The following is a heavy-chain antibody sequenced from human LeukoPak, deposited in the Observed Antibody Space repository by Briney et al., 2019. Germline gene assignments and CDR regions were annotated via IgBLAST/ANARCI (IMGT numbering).Heavy chain of an antibody. CDR3: ARENIAAAGFY. J-gene: IGHJ4*02. Sequence: GESLRLSCAASGFTFSDYSMNWVRQAPGKGLEWVSAISGSGGSTYYADSVKGRFTISRDNAKNSLYLQMNSLRAEDTAVYYCARENIAAAGFYWGQGTLVTVSS. D-gene: IGHD6-13*01. CDR2: ISGSGGST. V-gene: IGHV3-21*01. CDR1: GFTFSDYS.